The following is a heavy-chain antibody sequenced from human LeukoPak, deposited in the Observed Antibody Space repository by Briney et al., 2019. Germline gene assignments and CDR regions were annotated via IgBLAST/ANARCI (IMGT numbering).Heavy chain of an antibody. J-gene: IGHJ4*02. CDR2: INHSGST. D-gene: IGHD3-10*01. Sequence: PSETLSLTCAVYGGSLSGYYWSWIRQPPGKGLEWIGEINHSGSTNYNPSLKSRVTISVDTSKNQFSLKLSSVTAADTAVYYCARRGLRNDYWGQGTLVTVSS. CDR3: ARRGLRNDY. CDR1: GGSLSGYY. V-gene: IGHV4-34*01.